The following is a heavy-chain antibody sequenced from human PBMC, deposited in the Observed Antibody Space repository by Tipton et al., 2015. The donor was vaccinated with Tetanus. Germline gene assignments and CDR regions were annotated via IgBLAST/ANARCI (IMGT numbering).Heavy chain of an antibody. CDR2: TNWNGGSP. Sequence: SLRLSCAASGFTFEDYGMSWVRQAPGKGLEWVSDTNWNGGSPHYADSVKGRFTISRDNAKKSLYLHMNSLRAEDTALYYCARVRASYYYMDVWGKGTTVTVSS. J-gene: IGHJ6*03. D-gene: IGHD3-10*01. CDR3: ARVRASYYYMDV. CDR1: GFTFEDYG. V-gene: IGHV3-20*04.